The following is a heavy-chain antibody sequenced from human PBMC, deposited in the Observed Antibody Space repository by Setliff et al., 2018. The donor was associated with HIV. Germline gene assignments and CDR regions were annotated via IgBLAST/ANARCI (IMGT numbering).Heavy chain of an antibody. J-gene: IGHJ3*01. CDR3: AKLDYYDYSGSWARKVAIDF. CDR1: GFTFSNYA. D-gene: IGHD3-22*01. V-gene: IGHV3-23*01. CDR2: ITSNLNY. Sequence: GGSLRLSCAASGFTFSNYAMMWVRQTPGKGLEWVSSITSNLNYKYADSVKGRFTISRDNSNNTLSLQMSSLRAEDTALYYCAKLDYYDYSGSWARKVAIDFWGRGTMVTVSS.